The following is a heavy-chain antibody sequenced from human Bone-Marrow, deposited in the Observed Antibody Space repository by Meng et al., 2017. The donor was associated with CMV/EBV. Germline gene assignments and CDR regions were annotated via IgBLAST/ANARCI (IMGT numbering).Heavy chain of an antibody. J-gene: IGHJ4*02. CDR2: IYYSGST. D-gene: IGHD2-21*01. V-gene: IGHV4-39*07. CDR3: AREVLHGGIVVVIAIQGFFDD. Sequence: SETLSLTCTVSGGSISSSSYYWGWIRQPPGKGLEWIGSIYYSGSTYYNPSLKSRVTISVDTSKNQFSLKLSSVTAADTAVYYCAREVLHGGIVVVIAIQGFFDDWGPGTLVNVSS. CDR1: GGSISSSSYY.